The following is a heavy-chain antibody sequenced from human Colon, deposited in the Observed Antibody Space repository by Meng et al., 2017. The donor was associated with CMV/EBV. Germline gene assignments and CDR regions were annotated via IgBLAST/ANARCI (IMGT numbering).Heavy chain of an antibody. Sequence: QVQLVQSGVEVKKPGTSVNLSCKASGYTVTGYWMHWVRPAPGQGLEWMGRIKPSTGDTNYAQNFQGRVTVTRDTSISTVYMEVNSLTSDDTAVYYCTREGFDYWGQGALVAVSS. CDR2: IKPSTGDT. CDR3: TREGFDY. V-gene: IGHV1-2*06. J-gene: IGHJ4*02. CDR1: GYTVTGYW.